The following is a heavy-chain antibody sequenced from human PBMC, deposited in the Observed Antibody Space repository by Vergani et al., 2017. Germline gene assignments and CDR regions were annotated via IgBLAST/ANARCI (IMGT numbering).Heavy chain of an antibody. CDR1: GYTFTSFG. CDR2: ISAYNGNT. V-gene: IGHV1-18*01. CDR3: ARDRPVVVAATPVVY. J-gene: IGHJ4*02. Sequence: QVQLVQSGAEVKKPGASVKVSCKASGYTFTSFGISWVRQAPGQGLEWMGWISAYNGNTNYAQKLQGRVTMTTDTSTSTAYMELRSLRSDDTAVYYCARDRPVVVAATPVVYWGQGTLVTVSS. D-gene: IGHD2-15*01.